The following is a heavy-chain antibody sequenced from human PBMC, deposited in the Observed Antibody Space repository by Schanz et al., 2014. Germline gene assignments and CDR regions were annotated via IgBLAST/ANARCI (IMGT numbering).Heavy chain of an antibody. CDR3: SRGECSSTSCHEVAPPDD. D-gene: IGHD2-2*01. V-gene: IGHV4-31*02. CDR1: GFIFGSSV. J-gene: IGHJ4*02. Sequence: VQLVESGGDLVQPGGSLRLSCAASGFIFGSSVMAWVRQFPGKGLEWIGYISYSGRTYYSPSLKSRLTMSVDTSKNQFALRLSSVTAADPAIYYCSRGECSSTSCHEVAPPDDWGQGTLVTVSS. CDR2: ISYSGRT.